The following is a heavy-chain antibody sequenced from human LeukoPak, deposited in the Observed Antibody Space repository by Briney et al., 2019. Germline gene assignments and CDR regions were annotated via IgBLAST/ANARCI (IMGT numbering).Heavy chain of an antibody. CDR2: IYNKVST. V-gene: IGHV4-39*01. D-gene: IGHD6-6*01. CDR3: ARNSSSSYFDT. CDR1: GGSMPSNTYY. Sequence: SETPSLTCTVSGGSMPSNTYYWGWVRQSPEKGLEWIGSIYNKVSTHYNPSLKSRVTMSVDTSRSQFSLKLTSMTAADTAIYYCARNSSSSYFDTWGQGILVTVSS. J-gene: IGHJ4*02.